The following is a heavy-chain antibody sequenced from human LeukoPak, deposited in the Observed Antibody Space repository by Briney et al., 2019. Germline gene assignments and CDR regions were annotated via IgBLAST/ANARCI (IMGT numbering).Heavy chain of an antibody. CDR3: ARSELLWFGKVNSGFDF. V-gene: IGHV4-59*01. CDR2: VYYSGST. CDR1: GGSISTYY. J-gene: IGHJ4*02. D-gene: IGHD3-10*01. Sequence: PSETLSLTCTVSGGSISTYYWSWIRQPPGKGLEWIGYVYYSGSTNYNPSLMSRVTISVDTSENQFSLKLSSVTAADTAMYYCARSELLWFGKVNSGFDFWGQGTLLTVSS.